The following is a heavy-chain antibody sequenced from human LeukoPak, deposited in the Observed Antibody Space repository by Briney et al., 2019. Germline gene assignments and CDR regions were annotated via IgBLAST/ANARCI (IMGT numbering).Heavy chain of an antibody. CDR2: IYYSGNT. J-gene: IGHJ4*02. CDR1: GGSISSSSYC. V-gene: IGHV4-61*01. CDR3: ASLSGYYHPYFDY. Sequence: SETLSLTCTFSGGSISSSSYCWSWIRQPPGKGLDWIGYIYYSGNTNYNPSLKSRVTISVDTSKNQFSLKLSSVTAADTAVYFCASLSGYYHPYFDYWGQGTLVTVSS. D-gene: IGHD3-22*01.